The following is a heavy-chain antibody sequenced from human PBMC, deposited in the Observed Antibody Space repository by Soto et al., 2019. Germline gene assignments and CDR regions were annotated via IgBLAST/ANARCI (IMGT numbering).Heavy chain of an antibody. V-gene: IGHV4-59*01. CDR2: IHYSGST. J-gene: IGHJ4*02. CDR1: GGSISGYY. Sequence: SETLSLTCTVSGGSISGYYWNWIRQPPGKGLEWIGYIHYSGSTNYNPSHKSRVTISLDTSKNQFSLNLSSVTAADTAVYYCARGGIAVPGTIGYWGQGTLVTVSS. CDR3: ARGGIAVPGTIGY. D-gene: IGHD6-19*01.